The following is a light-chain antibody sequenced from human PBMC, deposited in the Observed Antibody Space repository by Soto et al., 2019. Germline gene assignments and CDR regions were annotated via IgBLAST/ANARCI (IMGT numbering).Light chain of an antibody. Sequence: DIHMTHSPSTLSASVGDRVTITCRASESISSWLAWYQQKPGKAPKLLIYDASSLESGVPSRFSGSGSGTEFTLTISSLQPDDFATYYCQQYNSYSPATFGQGTKVDIK. CDR1: ESISSW. V-gene: IGKV1-5*01. CDR3: QQYNSYSPAT. J-gene: IGKJ1*01. CDR2: DAS.